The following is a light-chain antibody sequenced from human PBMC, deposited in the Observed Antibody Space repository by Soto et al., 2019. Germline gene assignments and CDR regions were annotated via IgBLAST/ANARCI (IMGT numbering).Light chain of an antibody. V-gene: IGKV3-20*01. J-gene: IGKJ1*01. CDR1: QSVSNNY. CDR2: GAS. CDR3: HQYSSSPRT. Sequence: EVVLTQSPGTLSLSPGERATLSCRASQSVSNNYLAWYQQKPGQAPRLLIYGASTRATGVPDRFSGSGSGTEFTLTISRLEPEDVVVFYCHQYSSSPRTFGQWTRVEVK.